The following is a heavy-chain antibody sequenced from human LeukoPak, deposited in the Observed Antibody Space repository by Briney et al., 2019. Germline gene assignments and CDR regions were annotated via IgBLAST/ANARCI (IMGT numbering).Heavy chain of an antibody. J-gene: IGHJ6*03. CDR1: GYTFTSYG. Sequence: ASVKVSCKASGYTFTSYGISWVRQAPGQGLEWMGWISAYNGNTNYVQKLQGRVTMTTDTSTSTAYMELRSLRSDDTAVYYCARDSIVVVPAALYYMDVWGKGTTVTVSS. CDR2: ISAYNGNT. D-gene: IGHD2-2*01. V-gene: IGHV1-18*01. CDR3: ARDSIVVVPAALYYMDV.